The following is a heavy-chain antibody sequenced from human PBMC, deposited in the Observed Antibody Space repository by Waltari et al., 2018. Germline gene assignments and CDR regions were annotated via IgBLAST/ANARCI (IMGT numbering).Heavy chain of an antibody. CDR2: IYSGGST. V-gene: IGHV3-53*01. CDR3: ASGAGENIVATLDY. J-gene: IGHJ4*02. D-gene: IGHD5-12*01. CDR1: GFTVSSNY. Sequence: EVQLVESGGGLIQPGGSLRLSCAASGFTVSSNYMSWVRQAPGKGLEWVSGIYSGGSTYYADSVKGRFTISRDNSKNTLYLQMNSLRAEDTAVYYCASGAGENIVATLDYWGQGTLVTVSS.